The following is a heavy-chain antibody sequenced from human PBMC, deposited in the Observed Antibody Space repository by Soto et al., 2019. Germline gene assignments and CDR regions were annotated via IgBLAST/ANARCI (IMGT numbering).Heavy chain of an antibody. D-gene: IGHD2-15*01. CDR2: MNPNSGNT. V-gene: IGHV1-8*01. CDR3: ARGPIHQLWVVVVVAASYGMDV. J-gene: IGHJ6*02. Sequence: QVQLVQSGAEVKKPGASVKVSCKASGYTFTSYDINWVRQATGQGLEWMGWMNPNSGNTGYAQKFQGRVTMTRNTSISTAYMELSSLRSEDTAVYYCARGPIHQLWVVVVVAASYGMDVWGQGTTVTVSS. CDR1: GYTFTSYD.